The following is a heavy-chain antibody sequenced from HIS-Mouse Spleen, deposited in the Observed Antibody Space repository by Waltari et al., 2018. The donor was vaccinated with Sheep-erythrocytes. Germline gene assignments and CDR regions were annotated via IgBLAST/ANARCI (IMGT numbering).Heavy chain of an antibody. Sequence: EVQLVESGGGRAKLGGSLSLPGEASGFTFSSYRLTWSRQAPGKGLEWVSSISSSSSYIYYADSVKGRFTISRDNAKNSLYLQMNSLRAEDTAVYYCARVASGATFDYWGQGTLVTVSS. V-gene: IGHV3-21*01. J-gene: IGHJ4*02. D-gene: IGHD1-26*01. CDR3: ARVASGATFDY. CDR1: GFTFSSYR. CDR2: ISSSSSYI.